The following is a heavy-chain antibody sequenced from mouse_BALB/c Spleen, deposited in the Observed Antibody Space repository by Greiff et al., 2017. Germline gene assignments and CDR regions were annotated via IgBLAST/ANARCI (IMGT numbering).Heavy chain of an antibody. CDR1: GYTFTDYA. D-gene: IGHD1-1*01. J-gene: IGHJ3*01. V-gene: IGHV1S137*01. CDR2: ISTYYGDA. CDR3: TRGVLRYPAGFAY. Sequence: QVQLQQSGAELVRPGVSVKISCKGSGYTFTDYAMHWVKQSHAKSLEWIGVISTYYGDASYNQKFKGKATMTVDKSSSTAYMELARLTSEDSAVYYCTRGVLRYPAGFAYWGQGTLVTVAA.